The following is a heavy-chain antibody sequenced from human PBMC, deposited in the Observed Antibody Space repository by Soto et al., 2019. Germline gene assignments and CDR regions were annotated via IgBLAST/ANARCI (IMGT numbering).Heavy chain of an antibody. V-gene: IGHV3-23*05. J-gene: IGHJ4*02. CDR2: IYGSGRGI. Sequence: PGGSLRLSCTASGLPHSNFAMMWVRQAPGKGLECVSGIYGSGRGIEYADSVKGRFTISRDNSKNTVYLQMTDLRADDTAVYYYAKDAVYNDGPWLMDHWGQGTQVTVSS. CDR1: GLPHSNFA. D-gene: IGHD3-16*01. CDR3: AKDAVYNDGPWLMDH.